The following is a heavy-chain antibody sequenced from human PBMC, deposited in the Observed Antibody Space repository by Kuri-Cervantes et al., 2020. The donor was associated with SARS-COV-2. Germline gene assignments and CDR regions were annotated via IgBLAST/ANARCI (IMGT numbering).Heavy chain of an antibody. D-gene: IGHD2-15*01. J-gene: IGHJ4*02. V-gene: IGHV4-59*01. Sequence: SDTLSSTCTVSGGSISSYYWSWIRQPPGKGLEWIGYIYYSGSTNYNPSLKSRVTISVDTSKNQFSLKLSSVTAADTAVYYCAREGYCSGGSCFDYWGQGTLVTVSS. CDR2: IYYSGST. CDR3: AREGYCSGGSCFDY. CDR1: GGSISSYY.